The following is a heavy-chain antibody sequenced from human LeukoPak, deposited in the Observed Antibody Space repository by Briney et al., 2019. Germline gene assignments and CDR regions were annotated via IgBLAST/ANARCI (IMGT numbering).Heavy chain of an antibody. V-gene: IGHV3-48*01. CDR3: ATGPNYCDSSGWEDY. Sequence: GGSLRLSCAASGFTFSSYSMNWVRQAPGKGLEWVSYISSSSSTIYYADSVKGRFTISRDNAKNSLYLQMNSLRAEDTAVYYCATGPNYCDSSGWEDYWGQGTLVTVSS. D-gene: IGHD3-22*01. CDR2: ISSSSSTI. J-gene: IGHJ4*02. CDR1: GFTFSSYS.